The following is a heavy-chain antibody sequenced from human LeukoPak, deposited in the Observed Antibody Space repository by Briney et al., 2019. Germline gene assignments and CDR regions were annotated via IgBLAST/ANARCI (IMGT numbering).Heavy chain of an antibody. D-gene: IGHD3-10*01. CDR1: GFTFSAYN. CDR2: ISYHGSDK. V-gene: IGHV3-30*01. Sequence: GGSLRLSCAASGFTFSAYNMHWVRQAPGKGLERLAVISYHGSDKYYADSVKGRFTISRDNPKNTLYLEMISLRPEDTAIYYCAKARAGTYGEFFDYWGQGALVTVSS. J-gene: IGHJ4*02. CDR3: AKARAGTYGEFFDY.